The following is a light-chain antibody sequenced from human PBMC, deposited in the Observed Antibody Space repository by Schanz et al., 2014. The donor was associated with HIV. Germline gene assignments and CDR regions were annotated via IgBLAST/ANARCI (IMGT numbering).Light chain of an antibody. CDR3: ASWDDSLNGLYV. CDR1: GSNIGSNS. CDR2: KTN. Sequence: QSVLTQPPSASGTPGQRVTISCSGSGSNIGSNSVYWYQQLPGTAPKLLIYKTNQRPSGVPDRFSGSKSGTSASLAISGLQSEDEADYYCASWDDSLNGLYVFGPGTKLTVL. V-gene: IGLV1-44*01. J-gene: IGLJ1*01.